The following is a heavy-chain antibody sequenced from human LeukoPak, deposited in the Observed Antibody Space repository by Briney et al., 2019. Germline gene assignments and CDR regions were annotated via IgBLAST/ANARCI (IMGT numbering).Heavy chain of an antibody. V-gene: IGHV4-38-2*01. J-gene: IGHJ3*02. D-gene: IGHD6-13*01. CDR2: IYHSGST. Sequence: KSSETLSLTCAVSGYSISIGYYWGWIRQPPGKGLEWIGSIYHSGSTYYNPSLKSRVTISVDTSKNQFSLRLSSVTAADTAVYYCARQIAADAFDIWGQGTMVTVSS. CDR3: ARQIAADAFDI. CDR1: GYSISIGYY.